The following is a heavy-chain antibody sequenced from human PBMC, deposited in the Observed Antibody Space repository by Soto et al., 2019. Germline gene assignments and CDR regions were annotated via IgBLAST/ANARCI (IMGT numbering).Heavy chain of an antibody. Sequence: EVQLLDSGGGFVQPGGSLRLSCAASTFTFSGYAMSWVRQAPGKGLVWVSAISPSGGTTYYADSVKGRFTISRDNSKNTLYLQMNSLRAEDTAVYFCAKDRCSSGVCYFDYWGQGTLLTVSS. V-gene: IGHV3-23*01. CDR3: AKDRCSSGVCYFDY. J-gene: IGHJ4*02. D-gene: IGHD2-8*01. CDR2: ISPSGGTT. CDR1: TFTFSGYA.